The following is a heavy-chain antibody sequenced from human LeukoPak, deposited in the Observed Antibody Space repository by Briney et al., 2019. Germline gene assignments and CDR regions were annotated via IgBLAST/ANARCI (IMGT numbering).Heavy chain of an antibody. Sequence: GASVKVSCKASGYTFTGYYMHWVRQAPGQGLEWMGWMNPSSGDTGIAQKFQGRLTLTRDTSLSTAYMELSHLTSEDTAIYFCTREHDKPMMHWYFSLWGRGSLVTVSS. J-gene: IGHJ2*01. D-gene: IGHD1/OR15-1a*01. CDR2: MNPSSGDT. CDR3: TREHDKPMMHWYFSL. CDR1: GYTFTGYY. V-gene: IGHV1-8*02.